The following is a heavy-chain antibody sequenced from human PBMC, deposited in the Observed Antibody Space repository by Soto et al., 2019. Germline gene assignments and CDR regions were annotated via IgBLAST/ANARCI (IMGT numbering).Heavy chain of an antibody. D-gene: IGHD6-6*01. Sequence: QVQLVESGGGVVQPGRSLRLSCAASGFTFSSYGMHLVRQDPGKGLEWVAVISYDGSHKYYADSVKGRFTISRDNSRNTLYLQMNSLRAEDTAVYYCAQDLTARFFRYFDNWGQGTLVTVSS. CDR3: AQDLTARFFRYFDN. CDR1: GFTFSSYG. J-gene: IGHJ4*02. V-gene: IGHV3-30*18. CDR2: ISYDGSHK.